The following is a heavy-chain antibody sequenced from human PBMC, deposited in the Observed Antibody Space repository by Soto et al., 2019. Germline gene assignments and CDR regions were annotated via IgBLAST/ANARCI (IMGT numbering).Heavy chain of an antibody. Sequence: QVQLVQSGAEVKKPGASVKVSCKASGYTFTSYGISWVRQAPGQGLEWMGWISAYNGNTNYAQKLQGRVTMTTDTSPSTAYLELRSLRSDDTAVYYCARSLKPYYYDSSGRDAFDIWGQGTMVTVSS. CDR1: GYTFTSYG. V-gene: IGHV1-18*01. J-gene: IGHJ3*02. CDR2: ISAYNGNT. D-gene: IGHD3-22*01. CDR3: ARSLKPYYYDSSGRDAFDI.